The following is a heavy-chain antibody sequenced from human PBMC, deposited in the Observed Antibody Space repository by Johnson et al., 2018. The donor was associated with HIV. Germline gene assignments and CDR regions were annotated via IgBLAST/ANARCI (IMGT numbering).Heavy chain of an antibody. CDR1: GFTFSVYP. V-gene: IGHV3-30-3*01. D-gene: IGHD3-3*01. J-gene: IGHJ3*02. CDR2: ISYDGSNK. Sequence: QVQLVESGGGVVQPGRSLRLSCAASGFTFSVYPMHWVRQAPGKGLEWVAVISYDGSNKYYTDSVKGRFTISRDNSKNTLYLQMNSLRAEDTAVYYCARDWEWLNGFDIWGQGTMVTVSS. CDR3: ARDWEWLNGFDI.